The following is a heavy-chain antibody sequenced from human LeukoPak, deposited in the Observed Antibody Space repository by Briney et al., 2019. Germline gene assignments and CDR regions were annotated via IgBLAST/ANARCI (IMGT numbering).Heavy chain of an antibody. J-gene: IGHJ4*02. Sequence: GGSLRLSCAASGFTFSSYWMHWVRQAPGKGLVWVSRINSDGSSTSYADSVKGRFTISRDNAKNTLYLQMNSLRAEDTAVYYCEGDDYYDSRGLDYWGQETLVTVS. V-gene: IGHV3-74*01. D-gene: IGHD3-22*01. CDR3: EGDDYYDSRGLDY. CDR2: INSDGSST. CDR1: GFTFSSYW.